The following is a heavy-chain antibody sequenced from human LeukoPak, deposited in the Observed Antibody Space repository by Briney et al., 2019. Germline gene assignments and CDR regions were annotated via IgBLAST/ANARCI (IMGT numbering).Heavy chain of an antibody. D-gene: IGHD2-21*01. CDR1: GYTFTSNA. J-gene: IGHJ5*02. CDR3: ARLCSIRWCLHDWFDP. V-gene: IGHV1-18*01. CDR2: ISADNGNT. Sequence: ASVKVSCKASGYTFTSNAISWVRQAPGQGLEWMGCISADNGNTDYAQRFQGRVTMTTDTSTSTAYTELRSLRSDDTAVYYCARLCSIRWCLHDWFDPWGQGTLVTVSS.